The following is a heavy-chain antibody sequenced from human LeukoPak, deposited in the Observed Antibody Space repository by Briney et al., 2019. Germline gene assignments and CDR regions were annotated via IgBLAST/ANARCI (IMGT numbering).Heavy chain of an antibody. CDR3: ARGEYSSSWYPFDN. D-gene: IGHD6-13*01. V-gene: IGHV1-8*01. CDR2: MKSNSGDT. J-gene: IGHJ4*02. Sequence: ASVKVSCKTSGYTFTGYDINWVRQAPRQGLEWMGWMKSNSGDTHFAQKFQGRVTMTRNTSISTAFMELSSLRSEDTAVYYCARGEYSSSWYPFDNWGQGSLVTVSS. CDR1: GYTFTGYD.